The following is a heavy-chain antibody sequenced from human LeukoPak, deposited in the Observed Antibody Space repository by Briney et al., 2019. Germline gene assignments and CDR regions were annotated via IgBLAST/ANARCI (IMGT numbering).Heavy chain of an antibody. V-gene: IGHV3-23*01. Sequence: GGSLRLSCAASGFTFSSYAMSWVRQAPGKGLEWVSAISGNGGSTYYADSVKGRFTISRDNSKNTLYLQMNSLRAEDTAVYYCASQYQLLYVPFDYWGQGTLVTVSS. CDR2: ISGNGGST. D-gene: IGHD2-2*02. J-gene: IGHJ4*02. CDR1: GFTFSSYA. CDR3: ASQYQLLYVPFDY.